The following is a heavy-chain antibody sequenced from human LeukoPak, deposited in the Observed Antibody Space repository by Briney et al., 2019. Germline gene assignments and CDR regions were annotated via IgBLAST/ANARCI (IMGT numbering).Heavy chain of an antibody. D-gene: IGHD1-26*01. J-gene: IGHJ1*01. CDR3: ARLDSGDHGNIPH. CDR2: IYHTGTT. CDR1: GGSLSPYY. Sequence: SETLSLTCTVSGGSLSPYYWTWIRQPPGKGLEWIGYIYHTGTTRYNPSLNSRVTISVETSKNQFSLRLNFATAADTAIYYCARLDSGDHGNIPHWGQGTLVTVSS. V-gene: IGHV4-59*08.